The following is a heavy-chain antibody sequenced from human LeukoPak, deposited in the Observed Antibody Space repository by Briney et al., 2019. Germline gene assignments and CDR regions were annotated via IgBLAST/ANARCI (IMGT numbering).Heavy chain of an antibody. J-gene: IGHJ4*02. Sequence: GGSLRLSCAASGFTFSSYGMHWVRQAPGKGLEWVAFIRYDGSYKNYADSVKGRFTISRDNSKNTLYLQMNNLRAEDTAVYYCARELPYSSGSHFDYWGQGTLVTVSS. CDR2: IRYDGSYK. D-gene: IGHD6-19*01. CDR3: ARELPYSSGSHFDY. CDR1: GFTFSSYG. V-gene: IGHV3-30*02.